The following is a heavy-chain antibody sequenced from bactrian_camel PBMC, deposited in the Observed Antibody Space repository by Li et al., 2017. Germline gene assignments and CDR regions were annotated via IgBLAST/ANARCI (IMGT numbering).Heavy chain of an antibody. D-gene: IGHD1*01. Sequence: VQLVESGGGLVQPGGSLRHSCAASGFTFSSYAMSWVRQAPGKERDLVSTLKGDGSEYYAYSVQGRFTISRDDAKNTVNLQMNNLKPEDTAMYYCKAEYRSSALRIRSYWCRGTQVTVS. CDR2: LKGDGSE. CDR3: KAEYRSSALRIRSY. J-gene: IGHJ4*01. V-gene: IGHV3S31*01. CDR1: GFTFSSYA.